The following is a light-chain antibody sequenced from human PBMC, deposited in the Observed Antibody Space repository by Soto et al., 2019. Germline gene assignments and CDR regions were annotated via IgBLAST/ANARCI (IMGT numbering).Light chain of an antibody. CDR3: CSYTRGGTLI. CDR1: SSDIGDYNY. Sequence: SVLTQPASVSGAPGQSITISCVGTSSDIGDYNYVSWYQQHPGKVPKVIIFDVSNRPSGVSYRFSGTKSGNTASLTVSGLQAEDEAHYYCCSYTRGGTLIFGTGTKVTVL. V-gene: IGLV2-14*01. CDR2: DVS. J-gene: IGLJ1*01.